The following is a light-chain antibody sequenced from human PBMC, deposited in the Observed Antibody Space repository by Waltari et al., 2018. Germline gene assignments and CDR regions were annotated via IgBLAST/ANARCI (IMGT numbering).Light chain of an antibody. V-gene: IGLV10-54*04. Sequence: QAGLTQPPSVSRALSQTATLTCTGNSKDVGNQGAAWLQQHQGHPPKLLSYRDNRRPSGISERFSASRSGNTASLTITELQPEDEADYYCSTWDNSLKTYIFGTGTKVTVL. CDR2: RDN. J-gene: IGLJ1*01. CDR1: SKDVGNQG. CDR3: STWDNSLKTYI.